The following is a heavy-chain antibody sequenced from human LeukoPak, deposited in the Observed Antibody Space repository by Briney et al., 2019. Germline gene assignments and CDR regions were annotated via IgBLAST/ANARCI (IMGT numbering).Heavy chain of an antibody. CDR1: GGSVSSTNW. V-gene: IGHV4-4*02. D-gene: IGHD1-7*01. CDR2: VHLDGRT. J-gene: IGHJ4*02. Sequence: PSETLSLTCGVSGGSVSSTNWSTWIRQPPGKGLEWIGEVHLDGRTNFNPSLKSRLTMSVDLSENHVSLKLTSVTAADTAIYYCARQFELWGQGTLVTVSS. CDR3: ARQFEL.